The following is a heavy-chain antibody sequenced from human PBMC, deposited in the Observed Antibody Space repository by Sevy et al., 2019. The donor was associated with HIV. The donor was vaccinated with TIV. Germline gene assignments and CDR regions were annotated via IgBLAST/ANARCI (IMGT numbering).Heavy chain of an antibody. D-gene: IGHD6-19*01. V-gene: IGHV3-23*01. CDR3: AKELPGYQYDSSGNLDT. Sequence: GGSLRLSCAASGFTFSTYAMSWVLQAPGKGLEWVSGISGSGISIYYAGSVKGRFTISRDNSKNTLILQMNSLRAEDTAIYYCAKELPGYQYDSSGNLDTWGQGRLVTVSS. CDR2: ISGSGISI. J-gene: IGHJ5*02. CDR1: GFTFSTYA.